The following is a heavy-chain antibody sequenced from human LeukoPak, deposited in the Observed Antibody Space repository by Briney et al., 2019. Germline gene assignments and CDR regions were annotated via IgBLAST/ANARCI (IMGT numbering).Heavy chain of an antibody. Sequence: GGSLRLSCAASGFTFSSYAMSWVRQAPGKGLEWVSAISGSGGSTYYADSVKGRFTISRDNSKNTLYLQMNGLRAEDTAVYYCALATVVTRGSAFDIWGQGTMVTVSS. CDR1: GFTFSSYA. CDR3: ALATVVTRGSAFDI. D-gene: IGHD4-23*01. CDR2: ISGSGGST. J-gene: IGHJ3*02. V-gene: IGHV3-23*01.